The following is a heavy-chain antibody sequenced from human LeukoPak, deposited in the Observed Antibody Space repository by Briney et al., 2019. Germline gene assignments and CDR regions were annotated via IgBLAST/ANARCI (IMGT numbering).Heavy chain of an antibody. V-gene: IGHV3-7*01. CDR1: GFTFSSYW. CDR3: ARGGSRYSSSSDFDY. D-gene: IGHD6-6*01. CDR2: IKQDGSEK. Sequence: GGSLRLSCAASGFTFSSYWMSWVRQAPGKGLEWVANIKQDGSEKYYVDSVKGRFTISRDNAKNSLYLQMNSLRAEDTAVYYCARGGSRYSSSSDFDYWGQGTLVTVSS. J-gene: IGHJ4*02.